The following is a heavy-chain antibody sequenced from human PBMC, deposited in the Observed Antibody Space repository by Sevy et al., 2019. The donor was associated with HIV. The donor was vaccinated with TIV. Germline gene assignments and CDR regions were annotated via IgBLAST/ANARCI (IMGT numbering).Heavy chain of an antibody. J-gene: IGHJ4*02. CDR3: ARKYDSSGYFDY. D-gene: IGHD3-22*01. V-gene: IGHV3-23*01. CDR2: ISGTGGSGDKT. Sequence: GGSLRLSCAASGFTFSNYAMNWVRQAPGKGLEWVSGISGTGGSGDKTNYADSVKGRFTISRDDSKNSLYLQLNSLRAEDTAIYYCARKYDSSGYFDYWGQGTWSPSPQ. CDR1: GFTFSNYA.